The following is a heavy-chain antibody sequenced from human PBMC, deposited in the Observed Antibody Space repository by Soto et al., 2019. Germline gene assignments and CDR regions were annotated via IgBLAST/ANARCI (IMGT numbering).Heavy chain of an antibody. CDR2: IIPIFGTA. Sequence: ASVKVSCKASGGTFSSYAISWVRQAPGQGLEWMGGIIPIFGTANYAQKFQGRVTITADESTSTAYMELSSLRSEDTAVYYCAIGYCGGDCYTYYFDYWGQGTLVTVSS. D-gene: IGHD2-21*02. CDR3: AIGYCGGDCYTYYFDY. J-gene: IGHJ4*02. CDR1: GGTFSSYA. V-gene: IGHV1-69*13.